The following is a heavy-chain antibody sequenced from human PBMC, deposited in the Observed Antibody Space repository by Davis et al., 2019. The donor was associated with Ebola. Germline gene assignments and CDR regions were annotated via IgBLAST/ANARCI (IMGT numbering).Heavy chain of an antibody. V-gene: IGHV3-64*01. Sequence: GESLKISCAASGFTFSSYAMHWVRQAPGKGLEYVSAISSNGGSTYYANSVKGRFTISRDNSKNTLYLQMGSLRAEDMAVYYCARDGETGTTRGYGTDVWGQGTTVTVSS. CDR1: GFTFSSYA. D-gene: IGHD1-1*01. CDR2: ISSNGGST. J-gene: IGHJ6*02. CDR3: ARDGETGTTRGYGTDV.